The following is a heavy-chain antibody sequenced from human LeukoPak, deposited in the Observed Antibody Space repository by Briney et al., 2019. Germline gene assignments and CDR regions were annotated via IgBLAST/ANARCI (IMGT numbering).Heavy chain of an antibody. V-gene: IGHV3-21*01. CDR3: VRDYENLTGSKTRFHY. D-gene: IGHD3-9*01. CDR1: GFTFSRYS. Sequence: GGSLRLSCAASGFTFSRYSMNWVGQAPGKGLEWVSRISSSSSYIYYANSVKGRFTISRDNAKNSLYLQMNSLRAEDTAVYYCVRDYENLTGSKTRFHYWGQGTLVTVSS. J-gene: IGHJ4*02. CDR2: ISSSSSYI.